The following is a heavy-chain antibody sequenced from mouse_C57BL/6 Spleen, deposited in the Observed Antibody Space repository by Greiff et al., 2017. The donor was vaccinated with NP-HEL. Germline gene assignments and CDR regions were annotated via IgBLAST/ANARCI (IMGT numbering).Heavy chain of an antibody. CDR2: INPSTGGT. J-gene: IGHJ1*01. CDR1: GYSFTGYY. CDR3: ANSTYLADWYFGV. V-gene: IGHV1-42*01. Sequence: VQLQQSGPELVKPGASVKISCKASGYSFTGYYMNWVKQSPEKSLEWIGEINPSTGGTTYNQKFKAKATLTVDKSSSTAYMQLKSLTSEDSAVYYCANSTYLADWYFGVWGPWTTVTFSS. D-gene: IGHD5-1*01.